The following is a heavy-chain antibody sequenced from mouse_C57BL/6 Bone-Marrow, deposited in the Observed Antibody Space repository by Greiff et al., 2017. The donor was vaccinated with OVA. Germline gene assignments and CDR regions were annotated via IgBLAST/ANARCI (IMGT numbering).Heavy chain of an antibody. V-gene: IGHV1-54*01. Sequence: QVQLQQSGAELVRPGTSVKVSCKASGYAFTNYLIEWVKQRPGQGLEWIGVINPGSGGTNYNEKLKGKATLTADKSSSTAYMQLSSLTSEDSAVYFCARSLDSSGYVRFAYWGQGTLVTVSA. J-gene: IGHJ3*01. CDR3: ARSLDSSGYVRFAY. CDR2: INPGSGGT. D-gene: IGHD3-2*02. CDR1: GYAFTNYL.